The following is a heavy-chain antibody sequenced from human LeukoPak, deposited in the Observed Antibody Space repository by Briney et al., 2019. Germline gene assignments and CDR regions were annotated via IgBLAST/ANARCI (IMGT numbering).Heavy chain of an antibody. J-gene: IGHJ4*02. Sequence: LTGGSLRLSCAASGFTFSSYWMSWVRQAPGKGLGWVANIKQDGSEKYYVDSVKGRFTISRDNAKNSLYLQMNSLRAEDTAVYYCAKSYYYDSSGYYLGRPFDYWGQGTLVTVSS. D-gene: IGHD3-22*01. CDR3: AKSYYYDSSGYYLGRPFDY. V-gene: IGHV3-7*03. CDR2: IKQDGSEK. CDR1: GFTFSSYW.